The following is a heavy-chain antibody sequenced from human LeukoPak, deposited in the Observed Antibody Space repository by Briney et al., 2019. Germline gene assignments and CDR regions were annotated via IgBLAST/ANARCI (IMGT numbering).Heavy chain of an antibody. CDR2: IYYSGST. V-gene: IGHV4-39*01. CDR1: GGPISSSSYY. J-gene: IGHJ6*03. CDR3: ARMPGSSLYYYYYMDV. Sequence: SETLSLTCTVSGGPISSSSYYWGWIRQPPGKGLEWIGSIYYSGSTYYNPSLKSRVTISVDTSKNQFSLKLSSVTAADTAVYYCARMPGSSLYYYYYMDVWGKGTTVTISS. D-gene: IGHD1-26*01.